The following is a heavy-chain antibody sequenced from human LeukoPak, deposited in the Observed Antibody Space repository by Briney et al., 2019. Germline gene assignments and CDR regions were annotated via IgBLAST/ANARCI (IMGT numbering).Heavy chain of an antibody. CDR3: ATLPYCSSTSCYDY. CDR2: IKQDGSEK. J-gene: IGHJ4*02. V-gene: IGHV3-7*01. Sequence: GGSLRLSCAASGFTFTNYWMSWVRQAPGKGLEWVANIKQDGSEKYYVDSVKGRFTISRDNAKNSLYLQMSSLRAEDTALYYCATLPYCSSTSCYDYWGQGTLLTVSS. D-gene: IGHD2-2*01. CDR1: GFTFTNYW.